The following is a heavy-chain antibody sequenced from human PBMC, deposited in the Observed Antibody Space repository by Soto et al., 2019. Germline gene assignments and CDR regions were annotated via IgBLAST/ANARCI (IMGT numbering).Heavy chain of an antibody. CDR2: ISGSGST. V-gene: IGHV3-23*01. D-gene: IGHD3-16*01. CDR1: GFTVSSYA. Sequence: EVQLLESGGGLVQPGGSLRLSCAASGFTVSSYAMSWVRQAPGQGLEWVSVISGSGSTYSADSVKGRFTISRDSSKSTVYLQMKSLRAEDTAVYYCAKALRFTFTTGYYMDVWGRGTTVTVSS. J-gene: IGHJ6*03. CDR3: AKALRFTFTTGYYMDV.